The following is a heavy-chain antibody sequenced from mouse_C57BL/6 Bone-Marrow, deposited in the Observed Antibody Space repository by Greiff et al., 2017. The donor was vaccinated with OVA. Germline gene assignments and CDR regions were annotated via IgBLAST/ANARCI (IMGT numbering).Heavy chain of an antibody. CDR1: GYTFTSYW. V-gene: IGHV1-69*01. CDR3: ARRGYGSSYVDY. Sequence: QVQLKQPGAELVMPGASVKLSCKASGYTFTSYWMHWVKQRPGQGLEWIGEIDPSDSYTNYNQKFKGKSTLTVDKSSSTAYMQLSSLTSEDSAVYYCARRGYGSSYVDYWGQGTTLTVSS. CDR2: IDPSDSYT. D-gene: IGHD1-1*01. J-gene: IGHJ2*01.